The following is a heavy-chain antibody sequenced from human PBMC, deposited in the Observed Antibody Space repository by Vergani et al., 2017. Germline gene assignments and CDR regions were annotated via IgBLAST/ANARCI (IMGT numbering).Heavy chain of an antibody. CDR1: GFAFRTYG. J-gene: IGHJ4*02. CDR3: ARSRYDSSGFSTIFRC. Sequence: QVQLVESGGGVVQPGRSLRLSCVASGFAFRTYGMHWVRQAPGKGLEWVAIIWYDGSNTYYADSVKGRFTVSRDNSRNTLFLQMNSLRVEDTAVYYCARSRYDSSGFSTIFRCWGQGTRVTVS. V-gene: IGHV3-33*01. CDR2: IWYDGSNT. D-gene: IGHD3-22*01.